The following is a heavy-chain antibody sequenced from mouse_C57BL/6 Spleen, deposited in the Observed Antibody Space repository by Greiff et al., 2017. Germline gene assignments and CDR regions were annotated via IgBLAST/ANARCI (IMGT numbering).Heavy chain of an antibody. D-gene: IGHD1-1*01. V-gene: IGHV3-3*01. CDR2: TFYSGLT. CDR3: ARGYYYGSSSYYAMDY. CDR1: GFSINSDCY. Sequence: EVQLQESGPSLVRPSQTLSLTCTVTGFSINSDCYLIWIRQFPGNKLEYIGYTFYSGLTYYNPSLESRTYITRDTSKNQFSLKLSSVTPEDTATYYCARGYYYGSSSYYAMDYWGQGTSVTVSS. J-gene: IGHJ4*01.